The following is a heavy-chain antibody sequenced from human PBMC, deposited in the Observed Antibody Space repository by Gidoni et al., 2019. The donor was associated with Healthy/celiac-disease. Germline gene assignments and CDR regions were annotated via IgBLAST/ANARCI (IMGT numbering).Heavy chain of an antibody. V-gene: IGHV4-61*02. J-gene: IGHJ3*02. CDR3: ARDYPGTRARKWFGDNLHDAFDI. D-gene: IGHD3-10*01. CDR1: CCSILCRTYY. CDR2: NYTSGST. Sequence: VQLQESCPGLVKPSQTLSLTSTVSCCSILCRTYYCCWIRQPAGKGLEWIGSNYTSGSTNDNTSLKSGVTIAGDTSKNECSLKLSSVTAADTAGYYCARDYPGTRARKWFGDNLHDAFDIWGQGTMVTVSS.